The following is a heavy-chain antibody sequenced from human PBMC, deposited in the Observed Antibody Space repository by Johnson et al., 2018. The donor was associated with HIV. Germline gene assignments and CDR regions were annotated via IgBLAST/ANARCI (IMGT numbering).Heavy chain of an antibody. Sequence: QVQLVESGGGLVKPGGSLRLSCAASGFTFSSYAMHWVRQAPGKGLEWVAVISYDGSEKYYVASVRGRFTISRDNAKNSLSLQMNSLRAEDTAMYYCARGYSSSSDDAFDIWGQGTLVTVSS. CDR1: GFTFSSYA. J-gene: IGHJ3*02. CDR2: ISYDGSEK. CDR3: ARGYSSSSDDAFDI. V-gene: IGHV3-30*04. D-gene: IGHD6-13*01.